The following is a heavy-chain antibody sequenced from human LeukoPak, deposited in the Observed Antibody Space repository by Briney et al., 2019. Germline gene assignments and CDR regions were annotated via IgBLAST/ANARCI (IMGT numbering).Heavy chain of an antibody. CDR3: AKDGYSSGWYDLGFDY. D-gene: IGHD6-19*01. CDR2: ISYDGSNK. Sequence: PGGSLRLSCAASGFTFSSYGMHWVRQAPGKGLEWVAVISYDGSNKYYADSVKGRFTISRDNSKNTLYLQMNSLRAEDTAVYYCAKDGYSSGWYDLGFDYWGQGTLVTVSS. J-gene: IGHJ4*02. CDR1: GFTFSSYG. V-gene: IGHV3-30*18.